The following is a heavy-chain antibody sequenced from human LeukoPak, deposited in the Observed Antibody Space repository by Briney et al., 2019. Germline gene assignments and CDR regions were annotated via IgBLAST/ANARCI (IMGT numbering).Heavy chain of an antibody. Sequence: GGSLRLSCAASGFTFSSYAMTWVRQAPGKGLEWVSGISGSGGNTYYTDSVKGRFTISRDNSKNTLYLQMNSLRVEDTAVYYCAKVPWTPSVAGPGYYFDYWGQGTLVTVSS. V-gene: IGHV3-23*01. CDR2: ISGSGGNT. D-gene: IGHD6-19*01. CDR3: AKVPWTPSVAGPGYYFDY. J-gene: IGHJ4*02. CDR1: GFTFSSYA.